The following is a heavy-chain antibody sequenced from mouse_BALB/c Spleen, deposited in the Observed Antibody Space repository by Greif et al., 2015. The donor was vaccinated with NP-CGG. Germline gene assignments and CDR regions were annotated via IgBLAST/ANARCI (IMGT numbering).Heavy chain of an antibody. D-gene: IGHD1-1*01. CDR1: GYAFSSCW. CDR3: ARSDYGYAMDY. Sequence: QVQLQQSGAELVRPGSSVKISCKASGYAFSSCWMNWVKQRPGQGLEWIGQIYPGDGDTNYNGKFKGKATLTADKSSSPAYMQLSSLTSEDSAVYFCARSDYGYAMDYWGQGTSVTVSS. J-gene: IGHJ4*01. V-gene: IGHV1-80*01. CDR2: IYPGDGDT.